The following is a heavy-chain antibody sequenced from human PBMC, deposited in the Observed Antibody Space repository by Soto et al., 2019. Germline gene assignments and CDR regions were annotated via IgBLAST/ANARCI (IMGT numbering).Heavy chain of an antibody. J-gene: IGHJ6*03. CDR1: GGSISSYY. V-gene: IGHV4-59*08. CDR3: ARHSTSGEDIVATITGRYYYYMDV. D-gene: IGHD5-12*01. CDR2: IYYSGST. Sequence: PSETLSLTCTVSGGSISSYYWSWIRQPPGKGLEWIGYIYYSGSTNYNPSLKSRVTISVDTSKNQFSLKLSSVTAADTAVYYCARHSTSGEDIVATITGRYYYYMDVWGKGTAVTVSS.